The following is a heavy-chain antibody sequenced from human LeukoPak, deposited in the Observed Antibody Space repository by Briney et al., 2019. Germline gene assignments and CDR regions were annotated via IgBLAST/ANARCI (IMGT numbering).Heavy chain of an antibody. V-gene: IGHV3-21*01. D-gene: IGHD2-21*02. Sequence: RGSLRLSCAASGFTFSSYSMNWVRQAPGEGLEWVSSISSSSSYIYYADSVKGRFTISRDNAKNSLYLQMNSLRAEDTAVYYCARDQSSVVVTAYYYYSYMDVWGKGTTVTVSS. CDR1: GFTFSSYS. CDR3: ARDQSSVVVTAYYYYSYMDV. J-gene: IGHJ6*03. CDR2: ISSSSSYI.